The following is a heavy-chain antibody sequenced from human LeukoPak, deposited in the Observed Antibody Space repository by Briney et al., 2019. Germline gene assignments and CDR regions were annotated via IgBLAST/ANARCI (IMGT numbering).Heavy chain of an antibody. Sequence: PGGSLRLACTAFGFTFRTSVMSWVRQAPGEGLEWVSSLSAGSTNAYHAGSVKGRFTIYRDNSKGPAYLGMNSLRADDTTVYYCAKVKGIASGLYYFSYMDVWGKGTTVTVSS. V-gene: IGHV3-23*01. CDR3: AKVKGIASGLYYFSYMDV. J-gene: IGHJ6*03. D-gene: IGHD6-19*01. CDR2: LSAGSTNA. CDR1: GFTFRTSV.